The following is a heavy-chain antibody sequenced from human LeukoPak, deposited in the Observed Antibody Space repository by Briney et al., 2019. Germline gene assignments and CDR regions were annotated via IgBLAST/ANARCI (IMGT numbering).Heavy chain of an antibody. V-gene: IGHV4-39*01. Sequence: SETLSLTCTVSGGSISSSSYYWGWIRQPPGKGLEWFGSIYYSGSTYYNPSLKSRVTISSDTSKKQSSLKLSSVTAADTAVYYCARHVGGCSGGNCYSFGYFDYWGQGTLVTVSS. J-gene: IGHJ4*02. D-gene: IGHD2-15*01. CDR2: IYYSGST. CDR3: ARHVGGCSGGNCYSFGYFDY. CDR1: GGSISSSSYY.